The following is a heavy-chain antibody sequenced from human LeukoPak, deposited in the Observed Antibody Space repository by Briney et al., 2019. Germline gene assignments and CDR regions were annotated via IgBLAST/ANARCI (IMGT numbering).Heavy chain of an antibody. D-gene: IGHD4/OR15-4a*01. J-gene: IGHJ4*02. CDR1: GLTFSDHY. Sequence: GGSLRLSCAASGLTFSDHYMSWIRQAPGKGLEWVSYIGDSGTPIYYADSVKGRFTVSRDNAKNSLFLQMDSLRAEDTAVYYCARDRRPSVYGGLDNWGQGTLVTVSS. V-gene: IGHV3-11*04. CDR2: IGDSGTPI. CDR3: ARDRRPSVYGGLDN.